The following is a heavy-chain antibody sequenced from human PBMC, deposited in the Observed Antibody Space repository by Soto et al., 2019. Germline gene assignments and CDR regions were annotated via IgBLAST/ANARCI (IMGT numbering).Heavy chain of an antibody. CDR3: AKGVPEKMATLDY. Sequence: GGSLRLSCTASGFSFSSYAMYWFRQPPGKGLEWVAVISKDRIYKDYADSVKGRFTISRDNAKNSLYLQMNSLRAEDTAVYYCAKGVPEKMATLDYWGQGTLVTVSS. J-gene: IGHJ4*02. CDR2: ISKDRIYK. CDR1: GFSFSSYA. V-gene: IGHV3-30*04. D-gene: IGHD2-15*01.